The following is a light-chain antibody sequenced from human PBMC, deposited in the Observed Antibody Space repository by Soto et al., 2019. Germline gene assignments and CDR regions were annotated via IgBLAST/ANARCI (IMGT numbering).Light chain of an antibody. Sequence: EIVLMQSPGTLSLSPGERATLSCRASQSVTNNYVAWYQQKPGQAPRLLIYGASSMATGVPDRFSGSGSGTDSTLTITRLEPQDFAVYYCQQYGISPLMYTFGQGTKLGVK. V-gene: IGKV3-20*01. CDR1: QSVTNNY. CDR2: GAS. J-gene: IGKJ2*01. CDR3: QQYGISPLMYT.